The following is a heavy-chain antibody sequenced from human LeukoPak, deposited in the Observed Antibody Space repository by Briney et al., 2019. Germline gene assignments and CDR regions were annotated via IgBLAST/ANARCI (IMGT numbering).Heavy chain of an antibody. CDR3: ARVAAGYNLDY. Sequence: SETLSLTCTVPGGSISSYYWSWIRQPPGKGLEWIGYIYYSGSTNYNPSLKSRVTISVDTSKNQFSLKLSSVTAADTAVYYCARVAAGYNLDYWGQGTLVTVSS. J-gene: IGHJ4*02. V-gene: IGHV4-59*01. CDR2: IYYSGST. CDR1: GGSISSYY. D-gene: IGHD3-10*01.